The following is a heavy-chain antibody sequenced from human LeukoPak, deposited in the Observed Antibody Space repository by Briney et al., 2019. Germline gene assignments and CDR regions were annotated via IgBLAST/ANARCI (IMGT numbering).Heavy chain of an antibody. CDR3: AREPRYYYDSSGYSYYFDY. CDR2: IYYSESL. D-gene: IGHD3-22*01. J-gene: IGHJ4*02. V-gene: IGHV4-39*07. Sequence: SETLSLTCTVSGGSISSSSSYWVWIRQSPGKGLEWIGSIYYSESLYYNPSLKSRVTISLDTYKNHFSLRLTSVTAADTAMYYCAREPRYYYDSSGYSYYFDYWGQGTLVTVSS. CDR1: GGSISSSSSY.